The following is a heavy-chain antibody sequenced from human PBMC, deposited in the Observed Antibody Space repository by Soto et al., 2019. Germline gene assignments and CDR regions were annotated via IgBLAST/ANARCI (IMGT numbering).Heavy chain of an antibody. D-gene: IGHD3-10*01. CDR3: ARDRFAQTGH. CDR1: GGSINNFY. CDR2: IYYSGDT. V-gene: IGHV4-59*01. J-gene: IGHJ4*02. Sequence: SETLSLTCTVSGGSINNFYWSWIRQPPGKRLEWIGYIYYSGDTDYNPSLESRVTISVDTSKNQFSLKLNSVTAADTAVYFCARDRFAQTGHWGQGTLVTVSS.